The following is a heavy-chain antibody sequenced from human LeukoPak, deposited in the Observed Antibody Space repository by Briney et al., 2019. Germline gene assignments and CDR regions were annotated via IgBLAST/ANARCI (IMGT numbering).Heavy chain of an antibody. CDR1: GFTFSSYT. J-gene: IGHJ4*02. CDR2: ITTSDGNT. V-gene: IGHV3-23*01. CDR3: AKDGGLWVSAHWGDS. D-gene: IGHD7-27*01. Sequence: GGSLRLSCAASGFTFSSYTMSWVRQAPGKGLEWVSTITTSDGNTYYADSVKGRFTVSRDNSKNTLFLQMNSLRAEDTAVYYCAKDGGLWVSAHWGDSWGRGTLVTVSS.